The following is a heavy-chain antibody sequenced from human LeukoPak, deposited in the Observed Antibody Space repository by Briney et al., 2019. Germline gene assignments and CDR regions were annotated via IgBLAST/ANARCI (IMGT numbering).Heavy chain of an antibody. CDR3: AKASVAGAFGY. Sequence: GGSLRLSCAASGFTFSSYGMHWVRQAPGKGLEWVAVISYDGSNKYYADSVKGRFTISRDNSKNTLYLQMNSLRAEDTAVYYCAKASVAGAFGYWGQGTLVTVSS. V-gene: IGHV3-30*18. CDR1: GFTFSSYG. D-gene: IGHD6-19*01. CDR2: ISYDGSNK. J-gene: IGHJ4*02.